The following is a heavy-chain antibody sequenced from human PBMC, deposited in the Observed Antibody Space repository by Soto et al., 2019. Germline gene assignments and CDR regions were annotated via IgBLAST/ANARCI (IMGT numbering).Heavy chain of an antibody. D-gene: IGHD6-19*01. CDR3: ARDEYSSGWYLGAYWDY. V-gene: IGHV3-21*01. J-gene: IGHJ4*02. Sequence: EVQLVESGGGLVKPGGSLRLSCAASGFTFSSYSMNWVRQAPGKGLEWVSSISSSSSYIYYAYSVKGRFTISRNNAKNSLYLQMNSLRAEDTAVYYCARDEYSSGWYLGAYWDYWGQGTLVTVSS. CDR1: GFTFSSYS. CDR2: ISSSSSYI.